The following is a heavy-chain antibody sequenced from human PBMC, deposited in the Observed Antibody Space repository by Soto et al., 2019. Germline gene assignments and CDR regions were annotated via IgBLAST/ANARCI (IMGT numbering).Heavy chain of an antibody. CDR3: ARDKITGHFDC. CDR2: INHSGST. Sequence: SETLSLTCAVYGGSFSGYYWTWIRQPPGTGLEWIGEINHSGSTNYNPSLKSRVTISVDTSKNQFSLKLTSVTAADTAVYYCARDKITGHFDCWGQGTLVTVSS. J-gene: IGHJ4*02. CDR1: GGSFSGYY. D-gene: IGHD2-8*02. V-gene: IGHV4-34*01.